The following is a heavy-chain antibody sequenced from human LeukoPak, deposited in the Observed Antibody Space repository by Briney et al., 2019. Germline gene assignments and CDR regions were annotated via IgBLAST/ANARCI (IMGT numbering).Heavy chain of an antibody. Sequence: GESLKISCKGSGYSFTSYWIAWVRQMPGKGLEWVSSISSSSSCIYYADSVKGRFTISRDNAKNSLYLQMNSLRAEDTAVYYCARGICSSTSCLDYWGQGTLVTVSS. CDR2: ISSSSSCI. CDR3: ARGICSSTSCLDY. V-gene: IGHV3-21*01. CDR1: GYSFTSYW. J-gene: IGHJ4*02. D-gene: IGHD2-2*01.